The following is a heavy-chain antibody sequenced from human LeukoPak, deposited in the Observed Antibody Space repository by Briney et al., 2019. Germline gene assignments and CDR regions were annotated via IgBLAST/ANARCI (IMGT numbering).Heavy chain of an antibody. CDR3: ARMYYYDSSGYYYSGSHAFDI. V-gene: IGHV1-18*01. D-gene: IGHD3-22*01. Sequence: ASVKVSCKASGYTFTSYGISWVRQAPGQGLEWMGWISAYNGNTNYAQKLQGRVTMTTDTSTSTAYMELRSLRSDDTAVYYCARMYYYDSSGYYYSGSHAFDIWGQGTMVTVSS. CDR1: GYTFTSYG. J-gene: IGHJ3*02. CDR2: ISAYNGNT.